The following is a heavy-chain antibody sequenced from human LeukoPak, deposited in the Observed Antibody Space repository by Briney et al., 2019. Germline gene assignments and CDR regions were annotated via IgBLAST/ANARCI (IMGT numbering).Heavy chain of an antibody. V-gene: IGHV1-3*01. CDR1: GYTFTSYA. J-gene: IGHJ4*02. CDR2: INAGNGNT. CDR3: ARPRTLWFGELSLTY. D-gene: IGHD3-10*01. Sequence: GASVKVSCKASGYTFTSYAMHWVRQAPGQRLEWMGWINAGNGNTKYSQKFQGRVTITRDTSASTAYMELGSLRSEDTAVYYCARPRTLWFGELSLTYWGQGTLVTVSS.